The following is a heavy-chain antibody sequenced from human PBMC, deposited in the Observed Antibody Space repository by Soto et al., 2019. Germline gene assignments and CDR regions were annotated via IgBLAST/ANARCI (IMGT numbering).Heavy chain of an antibody. D-gene: IGHD2-21*02. CDR3: AIVGGNSKPIDY. CDR1: GGTFSSYA. V-gene: IGHV1-69*06. CDR2: IIPIFGTA. J-gene: IGHJ4*02. Sequence: VASVKVSCKASGGTFSSYAISWVRQAPGQGLEWMGGIIPIFGTANYAQKFQGRVTITADKSTSTAYMELSSLRSEDTAVYYCAIVGGNSKPIDYWGQGTLVTVSS.